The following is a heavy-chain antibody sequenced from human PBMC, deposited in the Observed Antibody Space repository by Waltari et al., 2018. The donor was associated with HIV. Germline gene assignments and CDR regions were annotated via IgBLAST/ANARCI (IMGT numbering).Heavy chain of an antibody. CDR2: YNADNGGT. Sequence: QVQLVQSGAEVQNPGASVKDSCQASGYTFTGYYMHWVRQAPGQGLEWMEWYNADNGGTNYTKKLQGRVTMTRDTSNSTGYMELSRLRSDDTAVYYCARDICNGASGYAYYFDDWGQGTLVTVSS. J-gene: IGHJ4*02. D-gene: IGHD2-15*01. CDR3: ARDICNGASGYAYYFDD. CDR1: GYTFTGYY. V-gene: IGHV1-2*02.